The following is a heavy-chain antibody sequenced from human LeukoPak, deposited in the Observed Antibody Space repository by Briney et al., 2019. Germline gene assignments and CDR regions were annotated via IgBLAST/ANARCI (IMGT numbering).Heavy chain of an antibody. Sequence: SETLSLTCTVSGGSISSYYWSWMRQPPGKGLEWIGHIYYSGSTNYNPSLKSRVPISVDTPMHQFSLRLMSVTAADTAVHYCARGRGSGSYLDPFDIWGKGTMVTVSS. V-gene: IGHV4-59*13. CDR2: IYYSGST. CDR1: GGSISSYY. D-gene: IGHD3-10*01. CDR3: ARGRGSGSYLDPFDI. J-gene: IGHJ3*02.